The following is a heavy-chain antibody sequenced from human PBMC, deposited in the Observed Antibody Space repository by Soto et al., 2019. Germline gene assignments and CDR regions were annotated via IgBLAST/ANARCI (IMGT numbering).Heavy chain of an antibody. Sequence: QVQLRESGPGLVEASGTLSLTCEVSTGSISSGNWWSWVRQPPGKGREWIGEIYYTGATNYNPSPNSRITMTSDKSKDHFSLSLRSETAADTAVYYCARVFSSGSGWMYYFDFWGQGTLVSVSS. CDR1: TGSISSGNW. D-gene: IGHD6-25*01. V-gene: IGHV4-4*02. J-gene: IGHJ4*02. CDR3: ARVFSSGSGWMYYFDF. CDR2: IYYTGAT.